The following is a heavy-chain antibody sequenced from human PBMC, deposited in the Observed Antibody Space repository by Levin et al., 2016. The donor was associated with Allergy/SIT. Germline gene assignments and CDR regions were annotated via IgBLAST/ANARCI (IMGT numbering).Heavy chain of an antibody. CDR2: IYYSGST. Sequence: RQAPGKGLEWIGYIYYSGSTYYNPSLKSRVTISVDTSKNQFSLKLSSVTAADTAVYYCARVSKYQLLYDYWGQGTLVTVSS. V-gene: IGHV4-31*02. J-gene: IGHJ4*02. CDR3: ARVSKYQLLYDY. D-gene: IGHD2-2*02.